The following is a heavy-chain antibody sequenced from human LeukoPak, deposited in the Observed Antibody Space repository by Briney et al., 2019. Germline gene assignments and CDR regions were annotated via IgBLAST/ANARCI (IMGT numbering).Heavy chain of an antibody. Sequence: GGSLRLSCAASGFTFSNAWMSWVRQAPGKGLEWVGRIKRKTDGGTTDYAAPVKGRFTISRDDSKNTLYLQMNSLKTEDTAVYYCTTASDCSGGSCYFDYWGQGTLVTVSS. CDR3: TTASDCSGGSCYFDY. CDR1: GFTFSNAW. CDR2: IKRKTDGGTT. V-gene: IGHV3-15*01. J-gene: IGHJ4*02. D-gene: IGHD2-15*01.